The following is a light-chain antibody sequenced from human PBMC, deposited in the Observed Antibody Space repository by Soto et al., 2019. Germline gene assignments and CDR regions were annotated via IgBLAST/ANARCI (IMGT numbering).Light chain of an antibody. J-gene: IGKJ1*01. Sequence: EVVLTQSPGTVSLSPGERATLSCRASQSVTSNYLAWYQQKPGQAPRLLIYAASSRATGIPDRFSGSGFGTDFTLSISRLEPEDFAVYSCHQYGSSITWTFGQGTKVEIK. CDR1: QSVTSNY. V-gene: IGKV3-20*01. CDR2: AAS. CDR3: HQYGSSITWT.